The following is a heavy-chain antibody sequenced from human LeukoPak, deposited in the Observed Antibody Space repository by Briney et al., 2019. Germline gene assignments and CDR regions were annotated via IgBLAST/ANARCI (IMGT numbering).Heavy chain of an antibody. CDR1: GGSISSSSYY. CDR2: IYYSGST. Sequence: SETLSLTCTVSGGSISSSSYYWGWIRQPPGKGLEWIGSIYYSGSTYYNPSLKSRVTISVDTSKNQFSLKLSSVTAADTAVYYCASNGCDTPFDAFDIWGQGTMVTVSS. CDR3: ASNGCDTPFDAFDI. J-gene: IGHJ3*02. V-gene: IGHV4-39*07. D-gene: IGHD2-2*02.